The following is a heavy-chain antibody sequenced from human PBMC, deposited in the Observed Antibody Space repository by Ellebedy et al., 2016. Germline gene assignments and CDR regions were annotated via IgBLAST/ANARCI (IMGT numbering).Heavy chain of an antibody. V-gene: IGHV4-59*01. CDR1: GGSISSYY. CDR3: ARFASGYGGGFYYYYYMDV. J-gene: IGHJ6*03. Sequence: SETLSLTCTFSGGSISSYYWSWIRQPPGKGLEWIGYVYYSGNTNYNPSLKSRVTISEDASKNQPSLKLSSVTAADTAVYYCARFASGYGGGFYYYYYMDVWGKGTTVTVSS. CDR2: VYYSGNT. D-gene: IGHD5-12*01.